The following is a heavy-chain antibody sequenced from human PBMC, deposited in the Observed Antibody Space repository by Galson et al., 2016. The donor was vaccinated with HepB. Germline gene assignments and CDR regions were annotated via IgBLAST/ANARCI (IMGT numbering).Heavy chain of an antibody. Sequence: SLRLSCAASGFSLISYAMHWVRQAPGKGLEYVSGIRRLGDTPRYTESVKDRFTISRDNSKNTLYLDMRSLRVEDTAVDFCVKDEEFESRGPRDVFDYWGQGTLVTVSS. V-gene: IGHV3-64D*06. CDR3: VKDEEFESRGPRDVFDY. CDR1: GFSLISYA. D-gene: IGHD3-10*01. J-gene: IGHJ4*02. CDR2: IRRLGDTP.